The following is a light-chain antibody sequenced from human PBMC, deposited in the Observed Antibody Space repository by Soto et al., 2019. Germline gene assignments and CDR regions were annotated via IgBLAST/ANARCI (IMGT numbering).Light chain of an antibody. CDR3: QQYDAYSA. CDR2: MAT. CDR1: QSISRR. V-gene: IGKV1-5*03. Sequence: DIQMTQSPSTLSASVGDRVTITCRASQSISRRLAWYQQKPGKAPRLLIYMATILESGVPSRFSGSGSGTQFTLTISRLRPDDFATYYCQQYDAYSAFGQGTKVQIK. J-gene: IGKJ1*01.